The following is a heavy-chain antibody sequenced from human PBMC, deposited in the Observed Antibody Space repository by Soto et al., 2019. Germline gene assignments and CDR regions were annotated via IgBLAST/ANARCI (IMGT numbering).Heavy chain of an antibody. J-gene: IGHJ4*02. CDR3: ARHRDDEIDGYKYYFDY. D-gene: IGHD5-12*01. CDR2: IYYSGST. CDR1: GGSISSSSYY. V-gene: IGHV4-39*01. Sequence: SETLSLTCTVSGGSISSSSYYWGWIRQPPGKGLEWIGSIYYSGSTYYNPSLKSRVTISVDTSKNQFSLKLSSVTAADTAVYYCARHRDDEIDGYKYYFDYWGQGTLVTVSS.